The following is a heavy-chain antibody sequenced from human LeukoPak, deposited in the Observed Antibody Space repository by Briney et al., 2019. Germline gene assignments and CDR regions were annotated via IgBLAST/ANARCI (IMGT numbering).Heavy chain of an antibody. Sequence: SETLSLTCAVYGGSFSGYYWIWIRQPPGKGLEWIGSIYYSGSTYYNPSLKSRVTISVDTSKNQFSLKLSSVTAADTAVYYCARGYDSSGYYWSSRFGAFDIWGQGTMVTVSS. CDR2: IYYSGST. CDR3: ARGYDSSGYYWSSRFGAFDI. D-gene: IGHD3-22*01. CDR1: GGSFSGYY. V-gene: IGHV4-34*01. J-gene: IGHJ3*02.